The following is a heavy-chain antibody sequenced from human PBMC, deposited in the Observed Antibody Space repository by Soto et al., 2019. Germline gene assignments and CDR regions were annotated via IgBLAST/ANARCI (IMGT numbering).Heavy chain of an antibody. CDR2: IIPIFGTA. CDR3: ARDTAGYDYDSSGYPDAFDI. V-gene: IGHV1-69*01. Sequence: QVQLVQSGAEVKKPGSSVKVSCKASVGTFSSYAISWVRQAPGQGLEWMGGIIPIFGTANYAQKFQGRVTITEDESTSTAYMALSRLRSEDTAVYYCARDTAGYDYDSSGYPDAFDIWGQGTMVTVSS. D-gene: IGHD3-22*01. J-gene: IGHJ3*02. CDR1: VGTFSSYA.